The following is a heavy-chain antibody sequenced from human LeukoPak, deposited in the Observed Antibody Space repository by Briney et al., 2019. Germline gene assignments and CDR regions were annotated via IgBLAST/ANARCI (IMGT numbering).Heavy chain of an antibody. D-gene: IGHD1-26*01. CDR3: AKVGDGMDV. CDR2: ISYDGSNK. CDR1: GFTFSSYG. Sequence: PGGSLRLSCAASGFTFSSYGMHWVRQAPGKGLEWVAVISYDGSNKYYADSVKGRFTISRDNSKNTLYLQMNSLRAEDTAVYYCAKVGDGMDVWGQGTTVTVSS. J-gene: IGHJ6*02. V-gene: IGHV3-30*18.